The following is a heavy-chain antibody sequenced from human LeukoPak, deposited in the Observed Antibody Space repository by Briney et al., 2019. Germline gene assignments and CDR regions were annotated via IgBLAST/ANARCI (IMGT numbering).Heavy chain of an antibody. V-gene: IGHV3-30*18. CDR2: ISYDGRSK. CDR1: GFTFSSSG. Sequence: GGSLRLSCAASGFTFSSSGMHWVRQAPGKGLEWVAVISYDGRSKYYGDSVKGRFTISRDNSKNTLYLQMNSLRAEDSAVYCCAKDLGYYSSYYYGMDVWGQGTTVTVSS. D-gene: IGHD4-11*01. CDR3: AKDLGYYSSYYYGMDV. J-gene: IGHJ6*02.